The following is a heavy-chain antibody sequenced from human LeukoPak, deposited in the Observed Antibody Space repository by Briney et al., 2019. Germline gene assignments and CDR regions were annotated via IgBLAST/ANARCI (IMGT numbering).Heavy chain of an antibody. CDR2: IYHSGST. Sequence: SQTLSLTCAVSGGSISSGGYSWSWIRQPPGKGLEWIGYIYHSGSTYYNPSLKSRVTISVDRSKNQFSLKLSSVTAADTAVYYCARGDYYYGMDVWGQGTTATVSS. CDR3: ARGDYYYGMDV. J-gene: IGHJ6*02. CDR1: GGSISSGGYS. V-gene: IGHV4-30-2*01.